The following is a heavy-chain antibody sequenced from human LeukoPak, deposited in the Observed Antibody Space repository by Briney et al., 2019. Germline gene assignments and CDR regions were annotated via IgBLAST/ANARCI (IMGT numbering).Heavy chain of an antibody. Sequence: SETLSLTCTVSGGSISSSSYYWGWIRQPPGKGLEWIGSIYYSGSTYYNPSLKSRVTISVDTSKNQFSLKLSSVTAADTAVYYCARVGIVTTTVFKGVRAFDIWGQGTMVTVSS. CDR1: GGSISSSSYY. CDR3: ARVGIVTTTVFKGVRAFDI. V-gene: IGHV4-39*01. CDR2: IYYSGST. J-gene: IGHJ3*02. D-gene: IGHD4-17*01.